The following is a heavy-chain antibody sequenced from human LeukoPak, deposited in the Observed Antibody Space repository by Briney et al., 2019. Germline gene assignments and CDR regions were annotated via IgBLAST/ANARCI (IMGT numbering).Heavy chain of an antibody. Sequence: PGGSLRLSCAASGFTFSNAWMSWVRQAPGKGLEWVSYGSSSTIYYADSVKGRFTISRDNAKNSLYLQMNSLRAEDTALYYCARGQYSSGWASYYYMDVWGKGTTVTVSS. CDR2: GSSSTI. CDR1: GFTFSNAW. CDR3: ARGQYSSGWASYYYMDV. J-gene: IGHJ6*03. D-gene: IGHD6-19*01. V-gene: IGHV3-69-1*01.